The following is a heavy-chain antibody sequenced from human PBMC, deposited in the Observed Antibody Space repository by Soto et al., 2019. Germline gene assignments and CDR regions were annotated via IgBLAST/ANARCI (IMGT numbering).Heavy chain of an antibody. CDR2: SYYSGST. J-gene: IGHJ4*02. V-gene: IGHV4-59*01. D-gene: IGHD1-7*01. Sequence: QVQLQESGPGLVKPSETLSLTCTVSGGSSSSYYCSWIRQPPGKGLEWIGSSYYSGSTNYNPSLKSRVTISVDTSKTPFSVKLRSVTAADTAVYFCARRYGTTFDYWGQGTLVTVSS. CDR3: ARRYGTTFDY. CDR1: GGSSSSYY.